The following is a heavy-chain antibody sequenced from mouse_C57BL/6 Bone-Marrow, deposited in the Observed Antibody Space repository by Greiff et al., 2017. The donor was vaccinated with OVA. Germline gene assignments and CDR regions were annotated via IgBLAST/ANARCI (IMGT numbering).Heavy chain of an antibody. CDR3: ARDQGVLFPWFAY. Sequence: EVQLVESGGGLVKPGGSLKLSCAASGFTFSSYAMSWVRQTPEKRLEWVATISDGGSYTYYPDNVKGRFTISRDNAKNNLYLQMSHLKSEDTAMYYCARDQGVLFPWFAYWGQGTRVTVSA. D-gene: IGHD5-1*01. V-gene: IGHV5-4*01. CDR2: ISDGGSYT. J-gene: IGHJ3*01. CDR1: GFTFSSYA.